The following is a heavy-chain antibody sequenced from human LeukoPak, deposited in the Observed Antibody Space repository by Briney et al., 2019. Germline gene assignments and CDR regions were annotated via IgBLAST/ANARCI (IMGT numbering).Heavy chain of an antibody. J-gene: IGHJ5*02. V-gene: IGHV1-2*02. Sequence: ASVKVSCKASGYSFTAYYMHWVRQAPGQGLEWMGWINPNSGGTNYAQKFQGRVTMTRDTSISTAYMELSRLRSDDTAVYYCARAKEGIAAVGIDNWFDPWGQGTLVTVSS. CDR3: ARAKEGIAAVGIDNWFDP. D-gene: IGHD6-13*01. CDR1: GYSFTAYY. CDR2: INPNSGGT.